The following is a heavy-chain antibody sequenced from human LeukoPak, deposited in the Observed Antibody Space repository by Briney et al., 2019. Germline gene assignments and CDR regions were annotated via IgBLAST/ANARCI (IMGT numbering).Heavy chain of an antibody. Sequence: GGSLRLSCAASGFTFSSYAMHWVRQAPGKGLEWVAVIWFDGSNTYYVDSVKGRFTISRDNSKNTLYLQMNSLRAEDTAVYYCARGNYDMDVWGQGTTVTVSS. CDR3: ARGNYDMDV. CDR1: GFTFSSYA. V-gene: IGHV3-33*08. CDR2: IWFDGSNT. J-gene: IGHJ6*02.